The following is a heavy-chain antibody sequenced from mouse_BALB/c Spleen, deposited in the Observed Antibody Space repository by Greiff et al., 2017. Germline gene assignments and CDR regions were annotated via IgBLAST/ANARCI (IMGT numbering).Heavy chain of an antibody. CDR2: IDPANGNT. CDR3: ARYYYGSSYLPYAMDY. CDR1: GFNIKDTY. Sequence: EVQLQQSGAELVKPGASVKLSCTASGFNIKDTYMHWVKQRPEQGLEWIGRIDPANGNTKYDPKFQGKATLTVDKSSSTAYMHLSSLTSEDSAVYYCARYYYGSSYLPYAMDYWGQGTSVTVSS. V-gene: IGHV14-3*02. D-gene: IGHD1-1*01. J-gene: IGHJ4*01.